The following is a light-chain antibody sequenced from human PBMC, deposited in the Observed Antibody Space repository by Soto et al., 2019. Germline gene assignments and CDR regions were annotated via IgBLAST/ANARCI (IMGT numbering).Light chain of an antibody. CDR3: ALYVGSGTVV. V-gene: IGLV8-61*01. CDR2: STN. CDR1: SASVLTSYY. J-gene: IGLJ2*01. Sequence: QTVVSQEPSFSVSPGETVTLTSGLTSASVLTSYYPSWYQQTPGQAPRTLIYSTNIRSSGVPDRFSGSILGNKAALTITGAQADDESDYYCALYVGSGTVVFGGGTKLTVL.